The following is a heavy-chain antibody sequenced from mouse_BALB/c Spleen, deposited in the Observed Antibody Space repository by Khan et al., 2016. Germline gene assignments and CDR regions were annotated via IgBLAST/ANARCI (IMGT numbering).Heavy chain of an antibody. CDR2: MLPGSGST. CDR1: GYTFSSYW. J-gene: IGHJ3*01. D-gene: IGHD2-14*01. CDR3: ARENYRAWFAY. Sequence: QVQLQQSGAELMKPGASVKISCKATGYTFSSYWIEWVKQRPGHGLEWIGEMLPGSGSTNYNEKFKDKATFTADTSSNTAYMQLSSLTSEDYAVYYCARENYRAWFAYWGQGTLVTVSA. V-gene: IGHV1-9*01.